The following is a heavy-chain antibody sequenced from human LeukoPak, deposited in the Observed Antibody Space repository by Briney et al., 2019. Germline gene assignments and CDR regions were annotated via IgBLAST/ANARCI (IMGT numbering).Heavy chain of an antibody. V-gene: IGHV1-69*05. D-gene: IGHD3-10*01. CDR3: ARDDLPYYGSGRSFDY. CDR1: GGTFSSYA. Sequence: SVKVSCKASGGTFSSYAISWVRQAPGQGLEWMGGIIPIFGTANYAQKFQGRVTITTYESTSTAYMELSSLRSEDTAVYYCARDDLPYYGSGRSFDYWGQGTLVTVSS. J-gene: IGHJ4*02. CDR2: IIPIFGTA.